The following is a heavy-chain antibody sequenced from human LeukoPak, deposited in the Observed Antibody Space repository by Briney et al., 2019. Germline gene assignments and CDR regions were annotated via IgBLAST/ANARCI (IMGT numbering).Heavy chain of an antibody. Sequence: SVKVSCKASGGTFSSYAISWVRQAPEQGLEWMGRIIPILGIANYAQKFQGRVTITADKSTSTAYMELSSLRSEDTAVYYCATPGYCSSTSCYRGYYYYGMDAWGQGTTVTVSS. CDR1: GGTFSSYA. J-gene: IGHJ6*02. V-gene: IGHV1-69*04. D-gene: IGHD2-2*02. CDR2: IIPILGIA. CDR3: ATPGYCSSTSCYRGYYYYGMDA.